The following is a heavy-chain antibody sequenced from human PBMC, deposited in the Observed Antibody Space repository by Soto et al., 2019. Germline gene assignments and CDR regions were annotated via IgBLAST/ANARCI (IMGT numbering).Heavy chain of an antibody. D-gene: IGHD3-10*01. CDR1: GFTFSGAW. V-gene: IGHV3-15*01. CDR2: IKRKIDGETT. Sequence: GGSLRLSCVVSGFTFSGAWMTWVRQAPGKGLEWLGRIKRKIDGETTDYAAPVKGRFTISRDDSKNTLYLQMNSLKTEDTAMYYCTIATGLTEFDSWGQGALVTVSS. J-gene: IGHJ4*02. CDR3: TIATGLTEFDS.